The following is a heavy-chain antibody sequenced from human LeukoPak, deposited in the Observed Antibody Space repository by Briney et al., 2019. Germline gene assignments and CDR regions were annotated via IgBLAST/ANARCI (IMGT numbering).Heavy chain of an antibody. J-gene: IGHJ4*02. Sequence: GGSLRLSCAASGFTFSSYGMHWVRQAPGKGLEWVAFIRYDGSNKNYVDSVKGRFTISRVDSKNTLYLQMNSLRAEDTAVYYCAKSVPAIRGEIDYWGQGTLVTVSS. CDR3: AKSVPAIRGEIDY. D-gene: IGHD3-10*01. CDR2: IRYDGSNK. CDR1: GFTFSSYG. V-gene: IGHV3-30*02.